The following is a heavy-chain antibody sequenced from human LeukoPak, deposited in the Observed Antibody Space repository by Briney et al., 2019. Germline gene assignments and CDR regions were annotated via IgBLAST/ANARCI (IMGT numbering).Heavy chain of an antibody. V-gene: IGHV1-46*03. D-gene: IGHD4-17*01. CDR1: GYTFTSYG. J-gene: IGHJ3*02. Sequence: GASVKVSCKASGYTFTSYGIGWVRQAPGQGLEWMGIINPSGGSTSYAQKFQGRVTMTRDTSTSTVYMELSSLRSEDTAVYYCARSYGDYDLAIWGQGTMVTVSS. CDR3: ARSYGDYDLAI. CDR2: INPSGGST.